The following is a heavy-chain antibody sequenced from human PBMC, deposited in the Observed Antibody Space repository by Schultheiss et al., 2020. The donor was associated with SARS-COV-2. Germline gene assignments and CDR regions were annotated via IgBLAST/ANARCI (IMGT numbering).Heavy chain of an antibody. CDR1: GGSISSSSYY. Sequence: SETLSLTCTVSGGSISSSSYYWSWIRQHPGKGLEWIGYIYYSGSTNYNPSLKSRVTISVDTSKNQFSLKLSSVTAADTAVYYCARGREAVAGILDYWGQGTLVTVSS. D-gene: IGHD6-19*01. CDR2: IYYSGST. CDR3: ARGREAVAGILDY. V-gene: IGHV4-61*05. J-gene: IGHJ4*02.